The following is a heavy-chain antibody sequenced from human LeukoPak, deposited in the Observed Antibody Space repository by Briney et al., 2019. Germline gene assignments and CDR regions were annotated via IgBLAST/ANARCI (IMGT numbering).Heavy chain of an antibody. V-gene: IGHV3-13*04. CDR2: IGTAGDT. Sequence: GGSLRLSCAASGFTFSSYDMHWVRQATGKGLEWVSAIGTAGDTYYPGSVKGRFTISRENAKNSLYLQMDSLRAGDTAVYYCARAVGASDAFDIWGQGTMVTVSS. D-gene: IGHD1-26*01. CDR1: GFTFSSYD. CDR3: ARAVGASDAFDI. J-gene: IGHJ3*02.